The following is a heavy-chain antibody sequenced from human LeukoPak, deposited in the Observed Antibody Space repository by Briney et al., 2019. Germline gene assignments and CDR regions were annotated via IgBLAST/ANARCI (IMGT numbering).Heavy chain of an antibody. D-gene: IGHD3-9*01. CDR1: GFTFSSYW. CDR2: IKQDGSEK. J-gene: IGHJ5*02. Sequence: PGGSLRLSCAASGFTFSSYWMSWVRQAPGKGLEWVANIKQDGSEKYYVDSVKGRFTISRDNAKDPLFLQMNSLRAEDTAVYYCARDLPNYDYLTGYRWFDPWGQGTLVTVSS. CDR3: ARDLPNYDYLTGYRWFDP. V-gene: IGHV3-7*03.